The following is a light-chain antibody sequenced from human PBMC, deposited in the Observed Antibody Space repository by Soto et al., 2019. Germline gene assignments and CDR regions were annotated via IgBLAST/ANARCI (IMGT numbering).Light chain of an antibody. J-gene: IGKJ5*01. CDR1: QSVSSS. V-gene: IGKV3-11*01. CDR3: QQRTNWRIT. Sequence: DIVLTQSPATLSLSPGERATLSCRASQSVSSSLAWYQQKPGQAPRLLIYDTSNRATDIPPRFSGSGSGTDFTLTISSLEPEDFAVYYCQQRTNWRITFGQGTRLEIK. CDR2: DTS.